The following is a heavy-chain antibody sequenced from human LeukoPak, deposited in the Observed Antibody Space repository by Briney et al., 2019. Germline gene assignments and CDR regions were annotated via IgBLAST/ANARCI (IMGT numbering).Heavy chain of an antibody. V-gene: IGHV4-39*01. CDR2: IFYSGST. Sequence: PSETLSLTCTVSGDSIGNSNYYWAWVRQSPGKGLEWLGSIFYSGSTYYNPSLKSRVTISVDTSKNQFSLNPHSVTAADTATYYCARRGITYSSSFFAYWGQGTLVTVSS. CDR1: GDSIGNSNYY. J-gene: IGHJ4*02. CDR3: ARRGITYSSSFFAY. D-gene: IGHD6-13*01.